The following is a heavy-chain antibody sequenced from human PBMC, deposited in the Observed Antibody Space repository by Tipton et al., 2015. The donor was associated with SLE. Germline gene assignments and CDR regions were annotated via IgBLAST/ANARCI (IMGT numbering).Heavy chain of an antibody. V-gene: IGHV4-39*01. CDR2: IYYGGST. Sequence: TLSLTCTVSGGSIRISSYYWGWIRQPPGKGLEWIGSIYYGGSTYYNPSLKSRVTISVDRSKNQFSLKLSSVTAADTALYYCSRGVSHGMDVWGQGTTVTASS. CDR3: SRGVSHGMDV. D-gene: IGHD3-10*01. CDR1: GGSIRISSYY. J-gene: IGHJ6*02.